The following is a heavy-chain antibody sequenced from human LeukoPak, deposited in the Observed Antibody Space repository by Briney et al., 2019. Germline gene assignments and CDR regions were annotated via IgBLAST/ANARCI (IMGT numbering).Heavy chain of an antibody. Sequence: SETLSLTCTVSDASISGYYWSWIRQPPGKGLEWIGSIHSSGSTNYNPSLRSRVTISVDTSKNQLSLKLSSVTAADTAVYYCARDLGGIYFDYWGQGTLVTVSS. V-gene: IGHV4-59*01. CDR2: IHSSGST. CDR1: DASISGYY. D-gene: IGHD1-26*01. J-gene: IGHJ4*02. CDR3: ARDLGGIYFDY.